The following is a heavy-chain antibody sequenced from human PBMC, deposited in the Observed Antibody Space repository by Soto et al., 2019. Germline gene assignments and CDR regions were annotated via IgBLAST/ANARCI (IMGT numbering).Heavy chain of an antibody. D-gene: IGHD1-26*01. Sequence: QVQLVESGGGLVKPGGSPRLSCAASGFTFSDCYMSWIRQAPGKGLEWVSYISSSSIYTNYADSVKGRFTISRDNAKNSLSLQMNSLRAEDTAVYYCARETVFGRGIHDWGQGTLVTVSS. J-gene: IGHJ4*02. V-gene: IGHV3-11*06. CDR2: ISSSSIYT. CDR3: ARETVFGRGIHD. CDR1: GFTFSDCY.